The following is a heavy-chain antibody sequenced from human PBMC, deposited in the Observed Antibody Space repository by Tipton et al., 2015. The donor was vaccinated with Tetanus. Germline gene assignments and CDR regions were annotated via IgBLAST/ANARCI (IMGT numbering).Heavy chain of an antibody. Sequence: TLSLTCTVSGGSISTTIYHWGWIRQPPGKGLEWIGHIYSSGGARYNPSLKSRTTMSVDRSKSQFSLEVTSVTAADTAVYFCARGPLENEGYFDSWGQGILVTVTA. CDR1: GGSISTTIYH. CDR3: ARGPLENEGYFDS. V-gene: IGHV4-61*05. J-gene: IGHJ4*02. D-gene: IGHD1-1*01. CDR2: IYSSGGA.